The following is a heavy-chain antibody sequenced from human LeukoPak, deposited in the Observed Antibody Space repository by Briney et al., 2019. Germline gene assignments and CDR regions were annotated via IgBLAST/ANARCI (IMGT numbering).Heavy chain of an antibody. V-gene: IGHV3-74*01. CDR1: GFTFSTYW. J-gene: IGHJ4*02. CDR3: ARDLRGNRGY. D-gene: IGHD4-23*01. CDR2: INPDGSRT. Sequence: GGSLRLSCAASGFTFSTYWVHRVRQAPGKGLVWVSRINPDGSRTDYADSVKGRFTISRDNAKNTLYLQMNSLRAEDTAVYFCARDLRGNRGYWGQGTLVTVSS.